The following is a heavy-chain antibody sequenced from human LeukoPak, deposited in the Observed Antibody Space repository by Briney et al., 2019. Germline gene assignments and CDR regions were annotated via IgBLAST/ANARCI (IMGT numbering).Heavy chain of an antibody. V-gene: IGHV4-59*01. Sequence: PSETLSLTCTVSGGSISSYYWSWIRQPPGKGLEWIGYIYYSGSTNYNPSLKSRVTISVDTSKNQFSLKLSSVTAADTAVYYCARGVRRQQLDYYYYGMDVWGQGTTVTVSS. CDR1: GGSISSYY. J-gene: IGHJ6*02. CDR3: ARGVRRQQLDYYYYGMDV. CDR2: IYYSGST. D-gene: IGHD6-13*01.